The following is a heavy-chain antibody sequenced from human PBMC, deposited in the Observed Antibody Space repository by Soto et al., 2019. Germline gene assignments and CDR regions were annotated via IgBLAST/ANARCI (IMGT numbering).Heavy chain of an antibody. CDR3: AKDLMVLSSGWYDWFDP. D-gene: IGHD6-19*01. Sequence: PGGSLRLSCAASGFTFSSYAMSWVRQAPGKGLEWVSAISGSGGSTYYADSVKGRFTISRDNSKNTLYLQMNSLRAEDTAVYYCAKDLMVLSSGWYDWFDPWGQGTLVTVSS. CDR1: GFTFSSYA. J-gene: IGHJ5*02. V-gene: IGHV3-23*01. CDR2: ISGSGGST.